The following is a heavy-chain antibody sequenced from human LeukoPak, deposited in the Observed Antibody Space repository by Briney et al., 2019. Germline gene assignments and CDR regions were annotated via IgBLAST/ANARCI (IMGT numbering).Heavy chain of an antibody. CDR2: ISESGSTV. J-gene: IGHJ5*02. D-gene: IGHD4-17*01. CDR1: GFTFSGYC. Sequence: GGSLRLSCAASGFTFSGYCMSWIRQAPGKGLEWISKISESGSTVFYADSVKGRFTVSRDNAISSLYLHMNSLRVEDTAVYYCARDGDYGANNWLDPWGQGTLVTVS. CDR3: ARDGDYGANNWLDP. V-gene: IGHV3-11*01.